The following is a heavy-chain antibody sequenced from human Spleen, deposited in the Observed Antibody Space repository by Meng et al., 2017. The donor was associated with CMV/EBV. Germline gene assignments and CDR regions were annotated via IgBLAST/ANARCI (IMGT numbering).Heavy chain of an antibody. D-gene: IGHD6-13*01. CDR2: IDITGDS. V-gene: IGHV3-13*01. J-gene: IGHJ4*02. Sequence: GGSLRLSCAASGFTFSSYDMHWVRQGIGKGLEWVSVIDITGDSYYSDSVKGRFTISRENAKNSLYLQMNSLRAGDTAVYYCVRAYRSSWKPFDYWGQGTLVTVSS. CDR3: VRAYRSSWKPFDY. CDR1: GFTFSSYD.